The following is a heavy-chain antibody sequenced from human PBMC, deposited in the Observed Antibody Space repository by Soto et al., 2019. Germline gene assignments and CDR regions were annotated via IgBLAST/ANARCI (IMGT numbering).Heavy chain of an antibody. J-gene: IGHJ4*02. Sequence: PSETLSLTCTVSGGPISSYYWSWIRQPPGKGLEWIGYIYYSGSTKYSPSLKSRVTMSVDTSKNHFSLKLISVTTADTAVYFCAREGNLGRWIQPLDSWGQGTLVTVSS. V-gene: IGHV4-59*01. CDR3: AREGNLGRWIQPLDS. CDR2: IYYSGST. CDR1: GGPISSYY. D-gene: IGHD2-2*03.